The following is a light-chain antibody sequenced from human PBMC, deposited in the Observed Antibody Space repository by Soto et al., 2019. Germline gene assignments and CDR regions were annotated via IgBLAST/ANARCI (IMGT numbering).Light chain of an antibody. Sequence: DIQMTQSPSTLSASVGDRVTITCRASQSISSWLAWYQQKPGKAPKLLIYDASNLESGVPSRFSGSGSGTEFTLAISSLQPDDFATYYCQQYNNYPRTFGQGTKVDI. J-gene: IGKJ1*01. CDR3: QQYNNYPRT. V-gene: IGKV1-5*01. CDR1: QSISSW. CDR2: DAS.